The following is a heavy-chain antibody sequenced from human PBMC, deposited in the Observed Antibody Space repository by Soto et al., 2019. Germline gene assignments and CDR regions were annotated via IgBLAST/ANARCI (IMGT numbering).Heavy chain of an antibody. CDR1: GYSFTSYW. V-gene: IGHV5-10-1*01. D-gene: IGHD5-18*01. CDR2: IDPSDSYT. Sequence: GESLKISCKGSGYSFTSYWISWVRQMPGKGLEWMGRIDPSDSYTNYSPSFQGHVTISADKSISTAYLQWSSLKASDTAMYYCASLRGYSYGYRWFDPWGEGTMVTVYS. J-gene: IGHJ5*02. CDR3: ASLRGYSYGYRWFDP.